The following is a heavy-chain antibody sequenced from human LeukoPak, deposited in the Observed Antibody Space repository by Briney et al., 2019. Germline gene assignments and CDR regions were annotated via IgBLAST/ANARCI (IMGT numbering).Heavy chain of an antibody. Sequence: GGSLRLSCAASAFTFSSYGMHWVRQAPGKGLEWVSAISDTGNTYHADSVKGRFTISRDSSKNTPFLQMNRLRPEDAAVYYCAKSGSNYYYHYMDVWGKGTTVTVSS. J-gene: IGHJ6*03. D-gene: IGHD4-11*01. CDR1: AFTFSSYG. V-gene: IGHV3-23*01. CDR2: ISDTGNT. CDR3: AKSGSNYYYHYMDV.